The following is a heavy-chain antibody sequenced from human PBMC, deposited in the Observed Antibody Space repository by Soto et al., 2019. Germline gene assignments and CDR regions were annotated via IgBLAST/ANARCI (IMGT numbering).Heavy chain of an antibody. J-gene: IGHJ6*02. CDR1: TISVSSGGYS. CDR2: IYHSGVT. V-gene: IGHV4-30-2*01. CDR3: DRSLLTRIRGATIPYYYVMDA. D-gene: IGHD3-10*01. Sequence: TLSLTCAASTISVSSGGYSWGWIRQPLGQGREWIGYIYHSGVTAYNPSFESRVTISLDRSQNQFALTLESVSAADTAVYYCDRSLLTRIRGATIPYYYVMDAWGQGTTVTVSS.